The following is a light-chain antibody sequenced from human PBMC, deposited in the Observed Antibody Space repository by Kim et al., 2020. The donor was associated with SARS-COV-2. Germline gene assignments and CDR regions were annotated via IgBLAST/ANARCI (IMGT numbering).Light chain of an antibody. V-gene: IGKV1-17*01. CDR2: GAS. CDR1: QDIRND. CDR3: LQHNSHPIT. Sequence: DIQMTQSPSSLSASVGDRVTITCRASQDIRNDLGWYQQSPGRAPKRLIYGASSLQSGVPSRFSGSGSGTEFTLTISSLQPEDFATYFCLQHNSHPITFGQGTRLDIK. J-gene: IGKJ5*01.